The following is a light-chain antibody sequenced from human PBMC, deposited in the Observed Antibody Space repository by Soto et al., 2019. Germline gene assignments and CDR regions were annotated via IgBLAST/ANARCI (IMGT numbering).Light chain of an antibody. Sequence: IVLSQLPAPLAFFPGPTASLSCRASHTGGSYLAWYQQKPGQAPRLLISDSSNRATGVPTRFSVSGSGTDFTLTISSLEPEDFAVYFCQQRNNRPKITGGQGTRMEIK. J-gene: IGKJ5*01. CDR3: QQRNNRPKIT. V-gene: IGKV3-11*01. CDR1: HTGGSY. CDR2: DSS.